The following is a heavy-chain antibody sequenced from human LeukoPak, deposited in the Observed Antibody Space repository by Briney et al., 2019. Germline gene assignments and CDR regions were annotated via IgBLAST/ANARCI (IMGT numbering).Heavy chain of an antibody. Sequence: ASVKVSCKASGHTFTSYYMHWVRQAPGQGLEWMGIINPSGGSTSYAQKFQGRVTMTRDTSTSTVYMELSSLRSEDTAVYYCARVSGYYDFWSGYRKGNWFDPWGQGTLVTVSS. V-gene: IGHV1-46*01. CDR2: INPSGGST. J-gene: IGHJ5*02. D-gene: IGHD3-3*01. CDR1: GHTFTSYY. CDR3: ARVSGYYDFWSGYRKGNWFDP.